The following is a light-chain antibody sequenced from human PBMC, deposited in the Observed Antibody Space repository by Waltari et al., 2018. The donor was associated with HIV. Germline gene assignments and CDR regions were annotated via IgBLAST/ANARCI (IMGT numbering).Light chain of an antibody. CDR1: QNINTW. Sequence: DIQLTQSPSTLSTSLGDTITITYRASQNINTWLAWYQQKPGRAPTLLIYKASSLEKGVPSRFSGSGSGTEFTLTISGLQPDDFATYYCQQYSTSSPWTFGQGTKVDI. CDR3: QQYSTSSPWT. J-gene: IGKJ1*01. V-gene: IGKV1-5*03. CDR2: KAS.